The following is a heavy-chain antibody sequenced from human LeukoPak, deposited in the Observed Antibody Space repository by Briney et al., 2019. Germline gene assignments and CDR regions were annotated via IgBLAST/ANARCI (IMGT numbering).Heavy chain of an antibody. J-gene: IGHJ4*02. CDR2: ISYDGSDK. CDR3: AKVAATLFGFYDF. D-gene: IGHD3-10*02. V-gene: IGHV3-30*18. Sequence: GGSLRLSCAASGFTLNDYGMHWVRQAPGKGLEWVAVISYDGSDKYYADSVKGRFTISRDNSKNTLYLQVNSLRTEDTAVYYCAKVAATLFGFYDFWGQGTLVTVSS. CDR1: GFTLNDYG.